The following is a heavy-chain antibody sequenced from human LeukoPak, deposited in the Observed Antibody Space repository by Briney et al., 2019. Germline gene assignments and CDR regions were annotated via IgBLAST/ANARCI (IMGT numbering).Heavy chain of an antibody. V-gene: IGHV4-34*01. D-gene: IGHD3-22*01. CDR3: ARGREDYYDSSGYYRPPLDY. CDR2: INHSGST. Sequence: ASETLSLTCAVYGGSISGYYWSWIRQPPGKGLEWIGGINHSGSTNYNPSLKSRVTISVDTSKNQFSLKLSSVTAADTAVYYCARGREDYYDSSGYYRPPLDYWGQGTLVTVSS. J-gene: IGHJ4*02. CDR1: GGSISGYY.